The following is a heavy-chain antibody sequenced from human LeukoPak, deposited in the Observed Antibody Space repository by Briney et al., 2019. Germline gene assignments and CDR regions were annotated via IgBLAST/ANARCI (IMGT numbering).Heavy chain of an antibody. CDR3: ASRSYGDYGYFQH. Sequence: ASVTVSCKASGYTFTGYYVHWVRQAPGQGLEWMGWINPNSGGTNYAQKFQGRVTMTRDTSISTAYMELSRLRSDDTAVYYCASRSYGDYGYFQHWGQGTLVTVSS. CDR1: GYTFTGYY. V-gene: IGHV1-2*02. CDR2: INPNSGGT. D-gene: IGHD4-17*01. J-gene: IGHJ1*01.